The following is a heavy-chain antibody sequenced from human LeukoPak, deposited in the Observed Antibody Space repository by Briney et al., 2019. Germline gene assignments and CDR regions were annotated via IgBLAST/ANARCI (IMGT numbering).Heavy chain of an antibody. V-gene: IGHV3-23*01. J-gene: IGHJ4*02. Sequence: PGGSMRLSCAASGLTFSSYAMSWVRQAPGKGLEWVSAISGSGGSTYYADSVKGRFTISRDNSKNTLYLQMNSLRAEDTAVYYCAKGEYYYDSSGYYYGFDYWGQGTLVTVSS. CDR2: ISGSGGST. CDR1: GLTFSSYA. D-gene: IGHD3-22*01. CDR3: AKGEYYYDSSGYYYGFDY.